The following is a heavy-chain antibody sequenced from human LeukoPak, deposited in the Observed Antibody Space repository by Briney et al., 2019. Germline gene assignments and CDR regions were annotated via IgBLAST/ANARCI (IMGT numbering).Heavy chain of an antibody. Sequence: PGGSLRLSCAASGFTFSNYGMHWVRQAPGKGLEWVAFIRYDGTNKYYADSVKGRFTISRDNSKSTLYLHSLRPEDTAVYYCAKVQFRWELHGAFDIWGQGTMVTVSS. D-gene: IGHD1-26*01. CDR3: AKVQFRWELHGAFDI. CDR2: IRYDGTNK. J-gene: IGHJ3*02. V-gene: IGHV3-30*02. CDR1: GFTFSNYG.